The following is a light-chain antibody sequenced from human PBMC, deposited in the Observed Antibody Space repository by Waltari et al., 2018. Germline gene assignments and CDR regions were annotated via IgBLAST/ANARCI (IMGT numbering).Light chain of an antibody. CDR1: RFHVGSDSH. V-gene: IGLV1-40*01. CDR3: QSYDTTLSGVV. J-gene: IGLJ2*01. Sequence: QSVLKQPPSVSGAPGQTVTLACDGTRFHVGSDSHVTGYQVIAGTAPKVPIFANTNRPSGVPDRFSGSKSGTSASLAITGLQTEDEADYYCQSYDTTLSGVVFGGGTKVTVL. CDR2: ANT.